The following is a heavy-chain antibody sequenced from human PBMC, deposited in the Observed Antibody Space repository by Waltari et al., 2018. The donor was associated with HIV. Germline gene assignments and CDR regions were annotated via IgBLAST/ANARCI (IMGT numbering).Heavy chain of an antibody. CDR1: GFTFGDYS. V-gene: IGHV3-49*04. Sequence: EVQLVESGGGLVQPGRSLRLSCKTSGFTFGDYSMNWVRQAPGKGVQWVGCIRSKGYGGTTEYAASVKGRFTISRDDFKSIAYLQMNSLKPEDTAVYYCTKFSSGYYLADYWGQGTLVTVSS. CDR3: TKFSSGYYLADY. D-gene: IGHD3-22*01. CDR2: IRSKGYGGTT. J-gene: IGHJ4*02.